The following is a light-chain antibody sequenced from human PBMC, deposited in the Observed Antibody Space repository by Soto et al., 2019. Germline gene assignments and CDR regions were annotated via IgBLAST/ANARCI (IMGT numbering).Light chain of an antibody. CDR1: QTIGSW. Sequence: DIQMTQSPSTLSASVGSRFTVTCRASQTIGSWLAWYQKKPGRAPKLLIFDASSLESGVPSRLRGNGYGTEFTITISGMQNDDFESYYCQQYNSYSGMFGQGTKVDIK. V-gene: IGKV1-5*01. CDR3: QQYNSYSGM. CDR2: DAS. J-gene: IGKJ1*01.